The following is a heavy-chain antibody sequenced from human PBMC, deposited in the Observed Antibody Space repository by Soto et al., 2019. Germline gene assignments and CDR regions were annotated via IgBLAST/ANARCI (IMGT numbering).Heavy chain of an antibody. CDR3: ACVAWPDYEFWGGPDYGMDV. D-gene: IGHD3-3*01. CDR1: GGSISSGDYY. J-gene: IGHJ6*02. V-gene: IGHV4-30-4*01. Sequence: SETLSLTCTVSGGSISSGDYYWSWIRQPPGKGLEGIGYIYYSGSTYYNPSLKSRVTISADTSQYPCSLKMSPLTAAVTAVYYCACVAWPDYEFWGGPDYGMDVWAQGTTFPFPS. CDR2: IYYSGST.